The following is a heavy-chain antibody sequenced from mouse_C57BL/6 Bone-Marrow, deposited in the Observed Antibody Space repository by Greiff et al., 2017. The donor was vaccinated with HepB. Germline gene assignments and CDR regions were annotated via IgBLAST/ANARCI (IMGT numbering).Heavy chain of an antibody. V-gene: IGHV5-17*01. CDR1: GFTFSDYG. Sequence: EVKLMESGGGLVKPGGSLKLSCAASGFTFSDYGMHWVRQAPEKGLEWVAYISSGSSTIYYADTVKGRFTISRDNAKNTLFLQMTSLRSEDTAMYYCARTIYYYGSSLYAMDYWGQGTSVTVSS. CDR3: ARTIYYYGSSLYAMDY. D-gene: IGHD1-1*01. J-gene: IGHJ4*01. CDR2: ISSGSSTI.